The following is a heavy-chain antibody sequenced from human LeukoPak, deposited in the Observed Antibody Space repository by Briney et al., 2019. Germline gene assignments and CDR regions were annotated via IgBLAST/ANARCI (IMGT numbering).Heavy chain of an antibody. CDR3: AKDMAVVVPAASRAFDI. J-gene: IGHJ3*02. V-gene: IGHV3-30*02. CDR2: IRYDGSSK. Sequence: GGSLRLSCAASGFTFSSYGMHWVRQAPGKGLEWVAFIRYDGSSKYYADSVKGRFTISRDNSKNTLYLQMNSLRAEDTAVYYCAKDMAVVVPAASRAFDIWGQGTMVTVSS. CDR1: GFTFSSYG. D-gene: IGHD2-2*01.